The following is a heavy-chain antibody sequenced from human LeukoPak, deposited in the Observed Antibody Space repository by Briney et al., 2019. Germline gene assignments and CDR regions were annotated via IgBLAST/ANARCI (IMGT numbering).Heavy chain of an antibody. V-gene: IGHV3-48*01. CDR3: AKGLAAAGQRGYFDC. J-gene: IGHJ4*02. D-gene: IGHD6-13*01. CDR2: IGTSSTTI. Sequence: GGSLRLSCAASGFTFSSYTMNWVRQPPGKGLEWVSNIGTSSTTIYYADSVKGRFTISRDNSQNTVYLQMNSLRGEDTAVYYCAKGLAAAGQRGYFDCWGQGTLVTVSS. CDR1: GFTFSSYT.